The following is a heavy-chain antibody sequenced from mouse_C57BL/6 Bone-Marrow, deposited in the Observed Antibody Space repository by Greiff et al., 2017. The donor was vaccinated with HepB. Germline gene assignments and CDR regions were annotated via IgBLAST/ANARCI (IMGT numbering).Heavy chain of an antibody. CDR1: GFTFSDFY. CDR3: ARDAWMDY. CDR2: SRNKANDYTT. V-gene: IGHV7-1*01. J-gene: IGHJ4*01. Sequence: EVKLVESGGGLVQSGRSLRLSCATSGFTFSDFYMEWVRQAPGKGLEWIAASRNKANDYTTEYSASVKGRFIVSRDTSQSILYLQMNALRAEDTAIYYCARDAWMDYWGQGTSVTVSS.